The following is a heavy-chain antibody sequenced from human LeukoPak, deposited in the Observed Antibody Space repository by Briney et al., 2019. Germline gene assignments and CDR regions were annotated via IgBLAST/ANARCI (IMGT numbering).Heavy chain of an antibody. CDR3: ARKPIVSNAWYYFDY. CDR1: GFTFSDYY. V-gene: IGHV4-38-2*01. D-gene: IGHD3-22*01. CDR2: IYYSGST. Sequence: PGGSLRLSCAASGFTFSDYYMSWIRQPPGKGLEWIGNIYYSGSTYCDPSLKSRVTISIDTSRNQFSLKLSSVTAADTAVYYCARKPIVSNAWYYFDYWGRGTLVTVSS. J-gene: IGHJ4*02.